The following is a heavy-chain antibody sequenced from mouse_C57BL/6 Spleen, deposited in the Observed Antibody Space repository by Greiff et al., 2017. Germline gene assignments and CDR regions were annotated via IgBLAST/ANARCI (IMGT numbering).Heavy chain of an antibody. CDR3: ARYDGYWYFDV. Sequence: QVQLQQSGAELMKPGASVKLSCKATGYTFTGYWIAWVKQRPGHGLEWIGEILTGSGSTNYNETFKGKATFTADTSSNTAYMQLSSLATEDSAIYYCARYDGYWYFDVWGTGTTVTVSS. V-gene: IGHV1-9*01. CDR2: ILTGSGST. J-gene: IGHJ1*03. D-gene: IGHD2-3*01. CDR1: GYTFTGYW.